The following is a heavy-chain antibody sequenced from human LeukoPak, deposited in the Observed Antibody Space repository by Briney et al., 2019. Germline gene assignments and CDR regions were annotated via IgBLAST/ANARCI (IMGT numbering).Heavy chain of an antibody. D-gene: IGHD5-12*01. CDR1: GFTFSSYW. CDR3: ARGPSGYHNT. Sequence: GGSLRLSCAASGFTFSSYWMSWVRQAPGKGLEWVANIKQDGSEKYYVDSVKGRFTISRDNAKNSLYLQMNSLRAEDTAVYCARGPSGYHNTGGQGTLVTVSS. J-gene: IGHJ4*02. CDR2: IKQDGSEK. V-gene: IGHV3-7*01.